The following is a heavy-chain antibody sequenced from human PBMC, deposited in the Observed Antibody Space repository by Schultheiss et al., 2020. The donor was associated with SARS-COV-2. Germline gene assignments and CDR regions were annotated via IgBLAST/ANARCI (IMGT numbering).Heavy chain of an antibody. J-gene: IGHJ4*02. D-gene: IGHD6-19*01. Sequence: GGSLRLSCSASGFTFSSYAMHWVRQAPGKGLEYVSAISSNGGSTYYADSVKGRFTISRDNSKNTLYLQMSSLRAEDTAVYYCARPMYSSGWYGFDYWGQGTLVTVSS. CDR3: ARPMYSSGWYGFDY. V-gene: IGHV3-64D*06. CDR1: GFTFSSYA. CDR2: ISSNGGST.